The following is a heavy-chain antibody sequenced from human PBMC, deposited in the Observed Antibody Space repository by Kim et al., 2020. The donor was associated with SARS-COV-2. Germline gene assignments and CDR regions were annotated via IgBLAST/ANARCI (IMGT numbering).Heavy chain of an antibody. Sequence: SVKVSCKASGGRLSGYGINWVRQAPGQGLEWMGGIIPIFSTVNYAQKFQGRVTITADESTSTAYMELSSLRSEDTAVYYCARGSVDYDYVWGSYNSHYYGMDVWGQGTTVTVSS. D-gene: IGHD3-16*01. CDR3: ARGSVDYDYVWGSYNSHYYGMDV. J-gene: IGHJ6*02. V-gene: IGHV1-69*13. CDR2: IIPIFSTV. CDR1: GGRLSGYG.